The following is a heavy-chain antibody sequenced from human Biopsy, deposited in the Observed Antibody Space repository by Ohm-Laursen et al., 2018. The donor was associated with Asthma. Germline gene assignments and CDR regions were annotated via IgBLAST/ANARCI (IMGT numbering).Heavy chain of an antibody. V-gene: IGHV3-33*01. D-gene: IGHD6-19*01. CDR3: ARGDSSGWSHYYFDY. Sequence: SLRLSCAASGFTLRRTGMHWVRQAPGQGLEWVAVIWDDDTNKHYADSVKGRFTISRDTSKNTLHLQMHSLRVEDTAVYYCARGDSSGWSHYYFDYWGQGTLVTVSS. J-gene: IGHJ4*02. CDR1: GFTLRRTG. CDR2: IWDDDTNK.